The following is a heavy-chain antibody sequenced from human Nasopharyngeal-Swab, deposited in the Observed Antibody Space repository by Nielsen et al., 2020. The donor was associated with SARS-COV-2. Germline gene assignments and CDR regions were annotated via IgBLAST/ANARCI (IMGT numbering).Heavy chain of an antibody. J-gene: IGHJ4*02. V-gene: IGHV3-23*01. CDR2: IVGSGDISGSGGNT. CDR1: GSSFRTYG. D-gene: IGHD2/OR15-2a*01. Sequence: GESLKISCVASGSSFRTYGMSWVRQAPGKGLEWVAAIVGSGDISGSGGNTYYADSVKGRFTISRDNSKNTLSLQMNGLGAEDTAVYYCAKDLRGPYFFWGQGTLVTVSS. CDR3: AKDLRGPYFF.